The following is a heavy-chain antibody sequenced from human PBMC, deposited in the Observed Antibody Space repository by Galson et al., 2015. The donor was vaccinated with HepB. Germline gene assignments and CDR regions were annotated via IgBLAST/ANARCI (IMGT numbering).Heavy chain of an antibody. CDR1: GYTFTRYG. D-gene: IGHD6-6*01. J-gene: IGHJ4*02. V-gene: IGHV1-18*01. Sequence: SVKVSCKASGYTFTRYGISWVRQAPGQGLEWMGWISAYNGNTNYAQKLQGRVTMATDTSTSTAYMELRSLRSDDTAVYYCARYIAAGTVDYRGQGTLVTVSS. CDR2: ISAYNGNT. CDR3: ARYIAAGTVDY.